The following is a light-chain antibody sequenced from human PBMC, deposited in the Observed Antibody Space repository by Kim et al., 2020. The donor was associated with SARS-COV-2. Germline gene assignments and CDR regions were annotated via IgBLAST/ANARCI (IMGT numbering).Light chain of an antibody. V-gene: IGLV2-14*01. CDR1: SSDVGGYRY. Sequence: QSALTQPASVSGSPGQSITISCTGTSSDVGGYRYVSWYQQHSGRAPKLIIYDVSKRPSGVSNRFSGSKSGNTASLTISGLQTEDEADYYCNAYRSSSTLVFGGGTQLTVL. CDR2: DVS. J-gene: IGLJ2*01. CDR3: NAYRSSSTLV.